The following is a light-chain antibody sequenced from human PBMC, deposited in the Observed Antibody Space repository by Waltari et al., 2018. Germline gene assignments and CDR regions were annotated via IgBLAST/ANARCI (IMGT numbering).Light chain of an antibody. CDR1: NIGSKI. V-gene: IGLV3-21*02. CDR2: EDR. CDR3: QVWDTSTEHVV. J-gene: IGLJ3*02. Sequence: SYVLTQPPSVSVAPGQTARITWGGNNIGSKIVHWYQKRPGQAPVLVVYEDRDRPSGIPERFSGSNSGNTATLTISRVEAGDEADYSCQVWDTSTEHVVIGGGTKLTVL.